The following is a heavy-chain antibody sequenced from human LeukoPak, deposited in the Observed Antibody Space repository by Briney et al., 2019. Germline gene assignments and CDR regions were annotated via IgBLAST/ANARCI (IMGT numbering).Heavy chain of an antibody. CDR1: GVTFSDDD. V-gene: IGHV3-13*01. CDR2: IGTAGDT. CDR3: ARVAKERVGGVYYFDY. D-gene: IGHD1-1*01. Sequence: PVGSLRLSCAASGVTFSDDDMHSGRQATGKGLEWVSAIGTAGDTYYTGSVKGRFTISRENAKNSLYLQMNSLRAGDTAVYYCARVAKERVGGVYYFDYWGQGTLVTVSS. J-gene: IGHJ4*02.